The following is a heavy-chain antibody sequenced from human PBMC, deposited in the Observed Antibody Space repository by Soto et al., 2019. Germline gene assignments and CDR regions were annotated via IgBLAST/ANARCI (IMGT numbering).Heavy chain of an antibody. CDR2: IYHSGST. CDR3: ASSTAYDYVWGSYRFETNFDY. CDR1: GYSISSGYY. Sequence: SETLSLTCAVSGYSISSGYYWGWIRQPPGKGLEWIGSIYHSGSTYYNPSLKSRVTISVDTSKNQFSLKLSSVTAADTAVYYCASSTAYDYVWGSYRFETNFDYWGHGTLVPGSS. J-gene: IGHJ4*01. D-gene: IGHD3-16*02. V-gene: IGHV4-38-2*01.